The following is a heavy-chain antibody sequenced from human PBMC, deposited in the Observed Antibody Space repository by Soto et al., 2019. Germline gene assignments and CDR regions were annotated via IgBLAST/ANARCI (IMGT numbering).Heavy chain of an antibody. CDR2: IYYSGST. CDR3: ASRDTAMAKAAFDI. Sequence: QLQLQESGPGLVKPSETLSLTCTVSGGSISSSSYYWGWIRQPPGKGLEWIGSIYYSGSTYYNPSLKSRVTIYVDTSKNQFSLKLSSVTAADTAVYYCASRDTAMAKAAFDIWGQGTMVTVSS. CDR1: GGSISSSSYY. V-gene: IGHV4-39*01. J-gene: IGHJ3*02. D-gene: IGHD5-18*01.